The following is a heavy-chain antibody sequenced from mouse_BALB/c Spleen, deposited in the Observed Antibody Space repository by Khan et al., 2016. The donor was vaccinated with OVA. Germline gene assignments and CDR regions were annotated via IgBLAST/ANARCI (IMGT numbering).Heavy chain of an antibody. J-gene: IGHJ4*01. CDR3: AMENYYGRTCYAMDY. Sequence: DLVKPGASVKLSCKASGYTFTSYWINWIKQRPGQGLEWIGRIAPGSGSTYYNEMFKGKATLTVDTSSTTAYIQLSSLSSEDSAVDFCAMENYYGRTCYAMDYWGQGTSVTVSS. V-gene: IGHV1S41*01. CDR2: IAPGSGST. D-gene: IGHD1-1*01. CDR1: GYTFTSYW.